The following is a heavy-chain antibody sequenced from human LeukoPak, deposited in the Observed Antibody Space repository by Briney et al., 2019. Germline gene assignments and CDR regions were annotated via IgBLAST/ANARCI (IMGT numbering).Heavy chain of an antibody. J-gene: IGHJ4*02. Sequence: ATVKVSCKASGGTFSSYAISWVRQAPGQGLEWMGGIIPIFGTANYAQKFQGRVTITADESTSTAYMELSSLRSEDTAVYYCARDRGDFYFDYWGQGTLVTVSS. D-gene: IGHD3-3*01. CDR2: IIPIFGTA. CDR3: ARDRGDFYFDY. V-gene: IGHV1-69*13. CDR1: GGTFSSYA.